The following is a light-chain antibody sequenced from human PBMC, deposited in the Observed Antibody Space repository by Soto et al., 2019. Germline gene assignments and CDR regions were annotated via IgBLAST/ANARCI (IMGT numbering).Light chain of an antibody. CDR3: QQRTDRPPWT. J-gene: IGKJ1*01. CDR1: QSVSSN. Sequence: EIVLTQSPATLSVSPGESATLFCRASQSVSSNLAWYQHKAGQAPRLLIFDASQRATGIPARFRGSGSGTDFTLSISSLEPEDFAVYYCQQRTDRPPWTFGQGTKVDIK. V-gene: IGKV3-11*01. CDR2: DAS.